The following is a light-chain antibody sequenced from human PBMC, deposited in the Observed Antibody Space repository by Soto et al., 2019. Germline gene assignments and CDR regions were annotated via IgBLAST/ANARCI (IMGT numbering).Light chain of an antibody. J-gene: IGLJ1*01. CDR2: GNS. CDR3: QSYDSSLSGYV. CDR1: SSNIGAGYD. V-gene: IGLV1-40*01. Sequence: QSVLKQPPSLSGSPGQMVTISCNGSSSNIGAGYDVHWYQQLPGTAPKLLIYGNSNRPSGVPDRFSGSKSGTSASLAITGLQAEDEADYYCQSYDSSLSGYVFGTGTKVTVL.